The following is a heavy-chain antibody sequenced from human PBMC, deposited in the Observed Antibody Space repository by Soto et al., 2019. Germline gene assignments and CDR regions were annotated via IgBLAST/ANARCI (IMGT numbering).Heavy chain of an antibody. CDR3: ARRPLVRGIIPYYFDS. V-gene: IGHV4-39*01. J-gene: IGHJ4*02. CDR2: IYYSGSA. D-gene: IGHD3-10*01. CDR1: GGSINNSSFY. Sequence: QLQLQESGPGLVKPSETLSLTCTVSGGSINNSSFYWGLVRQLPGKRLEWIGRIYYSGSAYYNPSLTTRLTIAADTSKNQFSLNLSSVTAADTAVYFCARRPLVRGIIPYYFDSWGQGTLVTVSS.